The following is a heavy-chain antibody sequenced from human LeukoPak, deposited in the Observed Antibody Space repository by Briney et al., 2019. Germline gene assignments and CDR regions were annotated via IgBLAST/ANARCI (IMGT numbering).Heavy chain of an antibody. CDR1: GDTVSSNSAA. J-gene: IGHJ4*02. CDR3: VREGWDVWGSSIDY. Sequence: SQTLSLTCALSGDTVSSNSAAWNWLRQSPSRGLEWLGRTYYRSKWYNDYAVSVKSRITINPDTSKNQFSLPLNSVTPEDTAVYYCVREGWDVWGSSIDYWGQGTLVTVSS. D-gene: IGHD3-16*01. V-gene: IGHV6-1*01. CDR2: TYYRSKWYN.